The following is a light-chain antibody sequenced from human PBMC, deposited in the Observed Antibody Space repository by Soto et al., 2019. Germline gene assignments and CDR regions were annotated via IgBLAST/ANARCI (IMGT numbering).Light chain of an antibody. CDR3: QQYGISPST. CDR2: GTS. J-gene: IGKJ1*01. V-gene: IGKV3-20*01. Sequence: EIGWTQSPGTLSLSPGERATLYCRASQSVSSSLAWYQQKPGQAPRLLIYGTSNRATAIPDRFSGSGSGADFTLTISRLEPEDFALYYCQQYGISPSTFGPGTKVQI. CDR1: QSVSSS.